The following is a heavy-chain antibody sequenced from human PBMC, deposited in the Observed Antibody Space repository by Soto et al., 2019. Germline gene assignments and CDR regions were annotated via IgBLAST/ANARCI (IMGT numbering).Heavy chain of an antibody. D-gene: IGHD2-15*01. CDR3: GKVLVGATGHTDSDS. CDR2: IDYNGVT. V-gene: IGHV4-39*01. J-gene: IGHJ4*02. Sequence: SGTLSLTCTVSGGSIYRSGYYWGWIRQPPGRGLEWIGNIDYNGVTYSNPSLKSRVTISRGTSKNQFSLKLTSVTAADTALYYCGKVLVGATGHTDSDSWGPGTLVTVSS. CDR1: GGSIYRSGYY.